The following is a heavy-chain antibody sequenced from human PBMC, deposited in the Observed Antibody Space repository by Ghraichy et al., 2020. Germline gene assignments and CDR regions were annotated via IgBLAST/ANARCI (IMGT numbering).Heavy chain of an antibody. CDR2: ISYDGSNK. CDR3: ASTPTSSGSSWYHY. V-gene: IGHV3-30-3*01. Sequence: GGSLRLSCAASGFTFSSYAMHWVRQAPGKGLEWVAVISYDGSNKYYADSVKGRFTISRDNSKNTLYLQMNSLRAEDTAVYYCASTPTSSGSSWYHYWGQGTLVTVSS. J-gene: IGHJ4*02. D-gene: IGHD6-13*01. CDR1: GFTFSSYA.